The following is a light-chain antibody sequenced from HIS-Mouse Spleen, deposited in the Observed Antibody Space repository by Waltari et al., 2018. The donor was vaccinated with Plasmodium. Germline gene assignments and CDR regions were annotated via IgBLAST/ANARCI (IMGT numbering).Light chain of an antibody. Sequence: SYELTQPPSVSVSPGQTASITCSGDKLGDKYACWYQQKPGQSPVLVIYQDSKRPSGIPERFSGPNSGNTATLTIGGTQAMDEADYYCQAWDSSTVVFGGGTKLTVL. CDR2: QDS. V-gene: IGLV3-1*01. CDR1: KLGDKY. J-gene: IGLJ2*01. CDR3: QAWDSSTVV.